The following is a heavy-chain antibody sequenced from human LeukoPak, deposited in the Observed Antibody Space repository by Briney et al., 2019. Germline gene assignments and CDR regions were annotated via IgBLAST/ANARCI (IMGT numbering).Heavy chain of an antibody. CDR3: AKDRPRSSSHPFDY. J-gene: IGHJ4*02. V-gene: IGHV3-30*02. D-gene: IGHD6-13*01. Sequence: GGSLRLSCAASGFTLSSYGMHWVRQAPGKGLEWVAFIRYDGSNKYYADSVKGRFTISRDNSKNTLYLQMNSLRAEDTAVYYCAKDRPRSSSHPFDYWGQGTLVTVSS. CDR2: IRYDGSNK. CDR1: GFTLSSYG.